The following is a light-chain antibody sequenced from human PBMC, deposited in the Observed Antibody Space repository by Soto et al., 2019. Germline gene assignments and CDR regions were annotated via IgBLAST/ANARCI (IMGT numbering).Light chain of an antibody. CDR3: QLYGTSPPRYT. CDR1: QSIPSNY. V-gene: IGKV3-20*01. Sequence: DIVLTQSPGTLSLSPGERATLYCRASQSIPSNYLAWYQQKPGQAPRLLIHGASSRATGIPDRFSGSGSGTDFTLTISRLEPEDFAVYYCQLYGTSPPRYTFGLGTKLEIK. CDR2: GAS. J-gene: IGKJ2*01.